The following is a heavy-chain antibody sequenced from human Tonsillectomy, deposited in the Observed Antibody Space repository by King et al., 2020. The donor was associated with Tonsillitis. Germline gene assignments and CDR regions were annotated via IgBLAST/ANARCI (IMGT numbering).Heavy chain of an antibody. CDR1: GFTFSNPW. Sequence: VQLVESGGGLVKPGGSLSLSCAASGFTFSNPWMSWVRQAPGKGLEWVGRIKTKTDGGTTDYAAPVKGRFTISTDDSKNTLYLQMNSLKTEDTTVYYCTTGGSSWYDGPGYYYYGMDVWGQGTTVTVSS. CDR2: IKTKTDGGTT. V-gene: IGHV3-15*01. J-gene: IGHJ6*02. CDR3: TTGGSSWYDGPGYYYYGMDV. D-gene: IGHD6-13*01.